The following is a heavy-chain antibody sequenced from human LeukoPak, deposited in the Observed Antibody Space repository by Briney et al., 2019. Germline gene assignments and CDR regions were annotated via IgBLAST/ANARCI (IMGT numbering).Heavy chain of an antibody. Sequence: GGSLRLSRAASGFTFSSYAMHWVRQAPGKGLEWVAVISYDGSNKYYADSVKGRFTISRDNSKNTLYLQMNSLRAEDTAVYYCARVSGIQLWGPFDYWGQGTLVTVSS. D-gene: IGHD5-18*01. CDR3: ARVSGIQLWGPFDY. V-gene: IGHV3-30-3*01. CDR1: GFTFSSYA. CDR2: ISYDGSNK. J-gene: IGHJ4*02.